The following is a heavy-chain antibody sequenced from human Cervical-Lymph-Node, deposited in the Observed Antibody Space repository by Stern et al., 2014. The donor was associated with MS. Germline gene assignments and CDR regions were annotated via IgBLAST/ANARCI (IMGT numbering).Heavy chain of an antibody. Sequence: QLVQSGAEVKKPGASVKVSCKASGYTFTIYGISWVRQAPGQGLEWMGWISAYNGNTLYAQKLQGRVTMTTDTSTSTAYMEVRSLRSDDTAVYYCARDYYGGDSLKDAFDIWGQGTMVTVSS. CDR1: GYTFTIYG. CDR2: ISAYNGNT. V-gene: IGHV1-18*01. D-gene: IGHD4-23*01. J-gene: IGHJ3*02. CDR3: ARDYYGGDSLKDAFDI.